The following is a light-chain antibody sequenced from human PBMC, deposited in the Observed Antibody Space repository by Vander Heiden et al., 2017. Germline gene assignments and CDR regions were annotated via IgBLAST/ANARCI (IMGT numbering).Light chain of an antibody. CDR1: ALPRQY. J-gene: IGLJ2*01. CDR2: EDT. V-gene: IGLV3-25*03. CDR3: QSATRSGTYAKI. Sequence: SSDFTHPLSVPVSPGLTARIICSGDALPRQYAYWYQEKPGQAPLLIRYEDTGRPSGIPERFSGSTSGTIVTLTISGVQAEDEADYYCQSATRSGTYAKIFGGGTRLTVL.